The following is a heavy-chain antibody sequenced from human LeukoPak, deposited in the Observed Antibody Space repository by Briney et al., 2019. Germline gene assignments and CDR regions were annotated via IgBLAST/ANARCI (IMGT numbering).Heavy chain of an antibody. Sequence: SETLSLTCAVYGGSFSGYFWSWIRQPPGKGLEWIGEINHSGSTNYNPSLKSRVTISVYTSKNQFSLKLSSVTAADTAVYYCARGPSGDYWGQGTLVTVSS. V-gene: IGHV4-34*01. CDR2: INHSGST. J-gene: IGHJ4*02. CDR3: ARGPSGDY. D-gene: IGHD7-27*01. CDR1: GGSFSGYF.